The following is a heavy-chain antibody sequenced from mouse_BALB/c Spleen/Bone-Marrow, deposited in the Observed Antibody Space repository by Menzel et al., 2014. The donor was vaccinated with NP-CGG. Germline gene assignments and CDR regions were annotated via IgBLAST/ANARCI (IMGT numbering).Heavy chain of an antibody. CDR3: ARGGISIDY. CDR1: GYAFSIYW. CDR2: IYPEDDDT. V-gene: IGHV1-80*01. Sequence: VQLQQSGAELVRPGSSVKISCKASGYAFSIYWMNWVKQRPGQGLEWIGQIYPEDDDTDYNGKFKGKATLTADRSSSTAYMQLNSLTSEDSAVYFCARGGISIDYWGQGTTLTVSS. J-gene: IGHJ2*01.